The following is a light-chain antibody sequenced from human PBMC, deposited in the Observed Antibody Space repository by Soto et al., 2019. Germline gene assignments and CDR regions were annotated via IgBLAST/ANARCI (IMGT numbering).Light chain of an antibody. V-gene: IGKV3-15*01. J-gene: IGKJ4*01. Sequence: IVMTQSPATLSVSPGEKATLSCRASQTVYNNLAWYQQKPGQAPRLLVYFASTRAAGIPARFSGSGSGTEFSRPISSLQSEDFALSYCQQYTAWPLTFGGGTKVETK. CDR2: FAS. CDR3: QQYTAWPLT. CDR1: QTVYNN.